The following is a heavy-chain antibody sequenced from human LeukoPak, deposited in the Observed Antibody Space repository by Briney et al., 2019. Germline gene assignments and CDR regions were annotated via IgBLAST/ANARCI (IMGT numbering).Heavy chain of an antibody. CDR1: AATVTEFA. CDR3: AGAGMTLTGYLRGFDH. D-gene: IGHD3-9*01. J-gene: IGHJ4*02. CDR2: ISSSGSTI. Sequence: SCKVSAATVTEFAMHWVRHAPGKGLERDSYISSSGSTIYYADSVKGRFTISRDNANNTLYLQINRLRLKDTAVYYCAGAGMTLTGYLRGFDHWGQGTLVTVSP. V-gene: IGHV3-48*03.